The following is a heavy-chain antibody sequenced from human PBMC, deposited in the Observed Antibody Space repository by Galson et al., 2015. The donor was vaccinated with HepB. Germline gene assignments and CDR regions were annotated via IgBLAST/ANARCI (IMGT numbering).Heavy chain of an antibody. D-gene: IGHD3-22*01. CDR2: INTNTGNP. CDR3: ARDRSYDGSGYAF. CDR1: GYTFTNYA. J-gene: IGHJ4*02. Sequence: SVKVSCKASGYTFTNYALDWVRQAPGQGLEWMGWINTNTGNPTYAQGFTGRFAFSLDTSDSTAYLQMSSLKAEDTAVYYCARDRSYDGSGYAFWGQGTLVTVSS. V-gene: IGHV7-4-1*02.